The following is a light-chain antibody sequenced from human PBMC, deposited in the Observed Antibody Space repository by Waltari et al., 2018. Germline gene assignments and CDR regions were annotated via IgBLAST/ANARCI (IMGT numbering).Light chain of an antibody. Sequence: DIVMTQSPDSLAVSLGGRATINCKSSRRVLDTSKNKNFLAWYQLKPGQSPKLPIYWAATRESGVPDRFSASVSGTDFTLTISSLQAEDVAIYSCQQYYAAPYTFGQGTKVEIK. CDR1: RRVLDTSKNKNF. J-gene: IGKJ2*01. CDR2: WAA. V-gene: IGKV4-1*01. CDR3: QQYYAAPYT.